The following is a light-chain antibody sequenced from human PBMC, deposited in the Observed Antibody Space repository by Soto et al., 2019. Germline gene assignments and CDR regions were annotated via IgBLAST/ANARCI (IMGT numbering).Light chain of an antibody. J-gene: IGKJ5*01. Sequence: EIVLTQSPGTLSLSPGERATLSCRASQSVSSYLAWYQQKPGQAPRLLIYDASNRATGIPARFSGSGPGTDFTLTISSLEPEDFAVYYCQQRSNWPSFGQGTRLEIK. CDR1: QSVSSY. CDR3: QQRSNWPS. CDR2: DAS. V-gene: IGKV3-11*01.